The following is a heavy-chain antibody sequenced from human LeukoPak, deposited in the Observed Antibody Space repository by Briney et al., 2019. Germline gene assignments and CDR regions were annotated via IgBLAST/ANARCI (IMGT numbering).Heavy chain of an antibody. V-gene: IGHV3-21*01. J-gene: IGHJ3*02. D-gene: IGHD1-26*01. Sequence: GGSLRLSCAASGFTFDDYGMSWVRQAPGKGLEWVSSSSSIYIYYADSLKGRFTISRDNAKNSLYLQMNSLRAEDTAVYYCARGRQNSGSYSDAFDIWGQGTMVTVSS. CDR1: GFTFDDYG. CDR2: SSSIYI. CDR3: ARGRQNSGSYSDAFDI.